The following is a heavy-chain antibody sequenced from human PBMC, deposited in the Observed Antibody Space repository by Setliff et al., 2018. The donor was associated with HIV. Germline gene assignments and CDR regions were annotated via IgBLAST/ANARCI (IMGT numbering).Heavy chain of an antibody. Sequence: ASVKVSCKASGYTLTDFYIHWVRQAPGQGLEWMGWITPNSGGTEYAGKFQGRVTLTRDTSINTAYMEVTRLTSDDTAVYYCAGASSQFSEWRKDYLEYWGQGSLVTVSS. CDR2: ITPNSGGT. CDR1: GYTLTDFY. D-gene: IGHD3-3*01. CDR3: AGASSQFSEWRKDYLEY. J-gene: IGHJ4*02. V-gene: IGHV1-2*02.